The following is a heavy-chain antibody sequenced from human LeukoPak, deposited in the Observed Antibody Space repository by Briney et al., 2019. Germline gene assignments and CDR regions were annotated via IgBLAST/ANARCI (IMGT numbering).Heavy chain of an antibody. Sequence: GASVKVSCKASGYTFTSYYMHWVRQAPGQGLEWMGIINPSGGSTSYAQKFQGRVTMTRDMSTSTVYMELSSLRSEDTAVYYCARVKGTAMVGSWFDPWGQGTLVTVSS. CDR1: GYTFTSYY. D-gene: IGHD5-18*01. CDR2: INPSGGST. CDR3: ARVKGTAMVGSWFDP. J-gene: IGHJ5*02. V-gene: IGHV1-46*01.